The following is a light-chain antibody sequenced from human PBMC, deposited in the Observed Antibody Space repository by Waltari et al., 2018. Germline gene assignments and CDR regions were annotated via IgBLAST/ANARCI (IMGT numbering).Light chain of an antibody. V-gene: IGLV3-1*01. CDR1: TLGNKY. CDR3: QAWDTRTVV. J-gene: IGLJ2*01. CDR2: QSI. Sequence: SYELTQPPSVSVSPGQTASIVCSGDTLGNKYVSWYQQKSGQSPVLVIYQSIRRPSGIPERFSGSSSGNTATLTITGTQAMDEADYYCQAWDTRTVVFGGGTELTVL.